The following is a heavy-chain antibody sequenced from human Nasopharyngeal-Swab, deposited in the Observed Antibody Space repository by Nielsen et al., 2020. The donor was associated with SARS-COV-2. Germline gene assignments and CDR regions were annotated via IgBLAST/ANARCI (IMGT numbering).Heavy chain of an antibody. V-gene: IGHV4-34*01. CDR3: ARDGLDYDFRSAYFMDV. CDR2: INHSGRN. D-gene: IGHD3-3*01. J-gene: IGHJ6*02. Sequence: FRQPPGKGLEWIADINHSGRNNYNPSFKSRGTISVNTYKNHFSLILSSVPAADTAVYYCARDGLDYDFRSAYFMDVWGQGTTVTVSS.